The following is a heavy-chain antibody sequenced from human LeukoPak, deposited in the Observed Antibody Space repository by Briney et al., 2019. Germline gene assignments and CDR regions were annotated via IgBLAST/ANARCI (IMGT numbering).Heavy chain of an antibody. V-gene: IGHV3-11*03. D-gene: IGHD5-18*01. CDR2: ISSSRSFT. J-gene: IGHJ4*02. CDR1: GFCFSDHY. CDR3: ARLRGYSYGLDY. Sequence: GGSLRLSCAASGFCFSDHYMSWIRQAPGKGLEWVSYISSSRSFTNYADSVKGRFTISRDTAKNSLYLQMNSLRAEDTAVYYCARLRGYSYGLDYWGQGILVTVSS.